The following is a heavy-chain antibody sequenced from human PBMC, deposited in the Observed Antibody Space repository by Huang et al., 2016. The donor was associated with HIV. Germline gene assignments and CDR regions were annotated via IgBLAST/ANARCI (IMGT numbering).Heavy chain of an antibody. CDR3: AKWGGLSDYDFRLAHAFDI. Sequence: QVQLVQSGAEVRKPGSSVKVSCKASGGNFNSYTSNWLRQAPGQGPEWMAGSLPILGKPNYAPKFQARLTITADGSTSTAYMVLSSLRPEDTAIYYCAKWGGLSDYDFRLAHAFDIWGQGTVVTVSS. D-gene: IGHD5-12*01. CDR2: SLPILGKP. J-gene: IGHJ3*02. V-gene: IGHV1-69*01. CDR1: GGNFNSYT.